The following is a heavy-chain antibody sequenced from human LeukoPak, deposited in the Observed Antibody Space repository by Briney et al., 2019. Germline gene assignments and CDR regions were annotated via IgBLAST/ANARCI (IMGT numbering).Heavy chain of an antibody. CDR3: ARGGIHYDVWLGYPQWFDP. Sequence: GGSLRLSCAASGFTFSSYSMNWVRQAPGKGLAWVSSISSSSSYIYYADSVKGRLTFSRDNVKNSLYLQMNSLRAEDTAVYYCARGGIHYDVWLGYPQWFDPWGEGTRVTVSS. CDR2: ISSSSSYI. V-gene: IGHV3-21*01. CDR1: GFTFSSYS. J-gene: IGHJ5*02. D-gene: IGHD3/OR15-3a*01.